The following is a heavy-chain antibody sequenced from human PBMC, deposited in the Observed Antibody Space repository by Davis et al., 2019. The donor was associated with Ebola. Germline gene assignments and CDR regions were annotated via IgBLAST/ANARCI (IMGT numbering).Heavy chain of an antibody. CDR2: ISAYNGNT. V-gene: IGHV1-18*04. CDR1: GYTFTGYY. J-gene: IGHJ4*02. Sequence: ASVKVSCKASGYTFTGYYMHWVRQAPGQGLEWMGWISAYNGNTNYAQKLQGRVTITADESTSTAYMELSSLRSEDTAVYYCARDHFTMVQGSTGGFDYWGQGTLVTVSS. CDR3: ARDHFTMVQGSTGGFDY. D-gene: IGHD3-10*01.